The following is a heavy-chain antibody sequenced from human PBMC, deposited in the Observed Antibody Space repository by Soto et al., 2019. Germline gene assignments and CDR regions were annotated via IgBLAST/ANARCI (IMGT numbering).Heavy chain of an antibody. J-gene: IGHJ5*02. CDR2: IYYSGST. V-gene: IGHV4-59*01. CDR1: GGSISSYY. CDR3: AGVMGGDCNWFDP. Sequence: QVQLQESGPGLVKPSETLSLTCTVSGGSISSYYWSWIRQPPGKGLEWIGYIYYSGSTNYNPSLTSQDTITVDTSNTQCSSKLSSVTAADTAVYYCAGVMGGDCNWFDPWGQGTLVTVSS. D-gene: IGHD2-21*02.